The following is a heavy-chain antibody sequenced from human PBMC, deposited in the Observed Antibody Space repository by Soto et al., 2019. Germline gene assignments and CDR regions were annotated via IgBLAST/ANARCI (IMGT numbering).Heavy chain of an antibody. V-gene: IGHV3-9*01. D-gene: IGHD6-13*01. CDR3: AKGERGSSWYSYYYYGMDV. CDR1: GFTFDDYA. Sequence: EVQLVESGGGLVQPGRSLRLSCAASGFTFDDYAMHWVRQAPGKGLEWVSGISWNSGSIGYADSVKGRFTISRDNAKNSLYLQMNSLRAEDTALYYCAKGERGSSWYSYYYYGMDVW. CDR2: ISWNSGSI. J-gene: IGHJ6*01.